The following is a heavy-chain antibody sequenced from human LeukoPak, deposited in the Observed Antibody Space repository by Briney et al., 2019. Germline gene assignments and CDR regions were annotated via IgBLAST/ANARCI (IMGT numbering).Heavy chain of an antibody. V-gene: IGHV4-34*01. Sequence: SETLSLTCTVSGGSISSYYWSWIRQPPGKRLEWVGESNDSGGTNYNPSLKSRVTISADKSKNQVSLKLTSVTAADTAVYYCARLSVIVGSTLEYYYYYMDVWGQGTTVTVSS. D-gene: IGHD1-26*01. CDR3: ARLSVIVGSTLEYYYYYMDV. J-gene: IGHJ6*03. CDR2: SNDSGGT. CDR1: GGSISSYY.